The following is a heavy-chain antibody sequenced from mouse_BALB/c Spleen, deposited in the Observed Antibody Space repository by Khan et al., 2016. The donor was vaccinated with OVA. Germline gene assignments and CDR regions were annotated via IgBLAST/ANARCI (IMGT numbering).Heavy chain of an antibody. Sequence: EVELVESGGDLVKPGGSLKLSCSASGFTFSTFAMSWVRQTPEKSLEWVATISSGGDYIYYPDNVKGRFTISRDNAKNTLYLQMSSLRSEDTAMYYCARHNYGPFAYWGQGTLVTVSA. D-gene: IGHD1-1*01. CDR1: GFTFSTFA. J-gene: IGHJ3*01. V-gene: IGHV5-9-3*01. CDR3: ARHNYGPFAY. CDR2: ISSGGDYI.